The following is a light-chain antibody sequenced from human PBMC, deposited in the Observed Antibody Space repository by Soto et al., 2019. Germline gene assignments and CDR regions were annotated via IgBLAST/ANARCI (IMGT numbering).Light chain of an antibody. CDR3: TSYTTSGTYV. CDR2: DVS. CDR1: SSDIGAYIH. J-gene: IGLJ1*01. V-gene: IGLV2-14*03. Sequence: QPVLTQPASVSGSPGQSIAVSCSGTSSDIGAYIHVSWYQQHPGKAPKLMIYDVSNRPSGVSDRFSGSKSGNTASLTISGLQAEDEADYYCTSYTTSGTYVFGAGTKLTVL.